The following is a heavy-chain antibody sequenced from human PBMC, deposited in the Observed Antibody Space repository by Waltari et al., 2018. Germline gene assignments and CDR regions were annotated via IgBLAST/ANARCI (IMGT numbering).Heavy chain of an antibody. CDR1: GFTFSSYG. CDR2: RWYDGSNK. D-gene: IGHD4-4*01. V-gene: IGHV3-33*01. Sequence: QVQLVESGGGVVQPGRSLRLSCAASGFTFSSYGLPWVRQAPGKGLEWVAVRWYDGSNKYYADSVKGRFTISRDNSKNTLYLQMNSLRAEDTAVYYCAREGPDYSKSSDYWGQGTLVTVSS. J-gene: IGHJ4*02. CDR3: AREGPDYSKSSDY.